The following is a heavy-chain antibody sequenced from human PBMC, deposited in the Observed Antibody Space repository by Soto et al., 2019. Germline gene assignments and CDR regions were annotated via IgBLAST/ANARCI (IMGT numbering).Heavy chain of an antibody. V-gene: IGHV1-69*13. CDR1: GGTFSSYA. CDR3: ASWGYSYGHYYYYGMDV. CDR2: IIPIFGTA. Sequence: ASVKVSCKASGGTFSSYAISWVRQAPGQGLEWMGGIIPIFGTANYAQKFQGRVTITADESTSTAYMELSSLRSEDTAVYYCASWGYSYGHYYYYGMDVWGQGTTVTVSS. J-gene: IGHJ6*02. D-gene: IGHD5-18*01.